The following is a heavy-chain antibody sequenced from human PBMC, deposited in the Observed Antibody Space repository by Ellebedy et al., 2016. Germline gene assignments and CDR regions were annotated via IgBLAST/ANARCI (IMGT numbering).Heavy chain of an antibody. Sequence: GESLKISCAASGFSVSSNDMSWVRQAPGRGLELVSLMYGGGTEYYADCVKGRFTITRDNSKNTLYLQMSGLGAGDTALYYCVTRHNGAFDFWGQGTMVTVSS. J-gene: IGHJ3*01. V-gene: IGHV3-53*01. CDR2: MYGGGTE. CDR3: VTRHNGAFDF. D-gene: IGHD1-1*01. CDR1: GFSVSSND.